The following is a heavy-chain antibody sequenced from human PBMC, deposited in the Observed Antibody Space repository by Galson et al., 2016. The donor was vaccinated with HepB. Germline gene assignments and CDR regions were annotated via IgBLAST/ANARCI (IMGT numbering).Heavy chain of an antibody. D-gene: IGHD1-1*01. V-gene: IGHV4-34*01. CDR2: INHSGSS. CDR3: ARGRITGTSPLGY. J-gene: IGHJ4*02. Sequence: SETLSLTCAVYGGSFSDYSWTWIRQPPGKGLEWIGQINHSGSSNYTPSLRSRVSISVDTSKNQFSLKVTSVTAADTAVYYCARGRITGTSPLGYWGQGTLVTVSP. CDR1: GGSFSDYS.